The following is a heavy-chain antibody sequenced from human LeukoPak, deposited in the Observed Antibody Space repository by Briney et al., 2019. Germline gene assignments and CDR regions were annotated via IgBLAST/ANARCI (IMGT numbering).Heavy chain of an antibody. V-gene: IGHV3-21*01. CDR3: AREVNGVDY. D-gene: IGHD3-22*01. CDR1: GFTFSSYW. Sequence: GSLRLSCAASGFTFSSYWMHWVRQAPGKGLEWISSISSSSSHIYYVDSVKGRFTISRDNAKTSLFLQMNSLRAEDTAVYYCAREVNGVDYWGQGTLVTVSS. J-gene: IGHJ4*02. CDR2: ISSSSSHI.